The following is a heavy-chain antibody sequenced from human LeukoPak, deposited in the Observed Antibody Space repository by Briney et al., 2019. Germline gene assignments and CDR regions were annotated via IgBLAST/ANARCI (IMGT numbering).Heavy chain of an antibody. Sequence: GGSLRLSCAASGNYWMHWVRQAPGKGLVWVSHVNSDGSWTSHADSVKGRFTISKDNAKNTVYLQMNSLRAEDTAVYYCVSFYETYWGRGTLVTVSS. J-gene: IGHJ4*02. V-gene: IGHV3-74*01. D-gene: IGHD2/OR15-2a*01. CDR3: VSFYETY. CDR1: GNYW. CDR2: VNSDGSWT.